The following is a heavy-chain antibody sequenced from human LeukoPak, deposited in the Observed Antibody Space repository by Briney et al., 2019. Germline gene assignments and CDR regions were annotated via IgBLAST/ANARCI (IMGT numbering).Heavy chain of an antibody. J-gene: IGHJ4*02. CDR2: ITGSSGRT. Sequence: PGGSLRLSCVASGITFSKYAMSWVRQAPGKGLEWVSGITGSSGRTFYADSVTGRFTISRDNSKNTLYLQMNSLRADDTALYYCAKDTGDSDGDFDYWGQGIMITVSS. V-gene: IGHV3-23*01. D-gene: IGHD2-15*01. CDR3: AKDTGDSDGDFDY. CDR1: GITFSKYA.